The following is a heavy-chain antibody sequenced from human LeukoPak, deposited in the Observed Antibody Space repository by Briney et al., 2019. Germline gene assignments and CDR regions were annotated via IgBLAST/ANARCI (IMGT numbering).Heavy chain of an antibody. CDR2: ISGSGGST. CDR3: AKEPITMVRGVIYGWFDP. D-gene: IGHD3-10*01. J-gene: IGHJ5*02. CDR1: GITFSSYA. V-gene: IGHV3-23*01. Sequence: PGGSLRLSCAASGITFSSYAMSWVRQAPGKGLEWVSAISGSGGSTYYADSVKGRFTISRDNSKNTLYLQMNSLRAEDTAVYYCAKEPITMVRGVIYGWFDPWGQGTLVTVSS.